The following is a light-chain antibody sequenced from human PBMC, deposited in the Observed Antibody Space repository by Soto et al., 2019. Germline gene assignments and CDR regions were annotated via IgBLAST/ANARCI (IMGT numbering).Light chain of an antibody. V-gene: IGLV2-14*01. CDR3: VSFTSSTTYV. Sequence: QSALTQPASVSDSPGQSITISCTGTSSDVGGSNHVSWYQQHPGKAPKLMIYDVTNRPSGVSHRFSGSKSGSTASLIISELQAEDEADYYCVSFTSSTTYVFGTGTKVTVL. J-gene: IGLJ1*01. CDR1: SSDVGGSNH. CDR2: DVT.